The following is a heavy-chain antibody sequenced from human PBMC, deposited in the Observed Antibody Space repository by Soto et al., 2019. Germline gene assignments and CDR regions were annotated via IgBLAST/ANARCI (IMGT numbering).Heavy chain of an antibody. J-gene: IGHJ6*02. D-gene: IGHD4-17*01. CDR2: INAGNGNT. Sequence: QVQLVQSGAEEKKPGASVKVSCKASGYTFTSYNMHWVRQAPGQRLEWMGWINAGNGNTKYSQKFQDRVTITRGTSASTAYMELSSLRSEDTAVYYCAREAGYGDKPVRSGMDVWGQGTTVTVSS. CDR3: AREAGYGDKPVRSGMDV. CDR1: GYTFTSYN. V-gene: IGHV1-3*05.